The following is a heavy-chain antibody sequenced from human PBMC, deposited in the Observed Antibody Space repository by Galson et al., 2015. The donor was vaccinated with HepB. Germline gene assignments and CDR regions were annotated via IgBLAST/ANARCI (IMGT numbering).Heavy chain of an antibody. CDR2: INPNSGGT. D-gene: IGHD3-22*01. Sequence: SCKASGYTFTGYYMHWVRQAPGQGLEWMGWINPNSGGTNYAQKFQGRVTMTRDTSISTAYMELSRLRSDDTAVYYCARADYYDSSGYPPWFQHWGQGTLVTVSS. V-gene: IGHV1-2*02. CDR3: ARADYYDSSGYPPWFQH. CDR1: GYTFTGYY. J-gene: IGHJ1*01.